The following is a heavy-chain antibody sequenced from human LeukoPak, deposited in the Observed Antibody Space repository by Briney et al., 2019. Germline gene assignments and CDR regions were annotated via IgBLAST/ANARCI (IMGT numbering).Heavy chain of an antibody. D-gene: IGHD3-9*01. J-gene: IGHJ6*04. Sequence: GGSLRLSCAASGFTFSSYGMHWVRQAPGKGLEWAAVIWYDGSNKYYADSVKGRFTISRDNSKNTLYLQMNSLRAEDTAVYYCARGYYDILTGSYYYGMDVWGKGTTVTVSS. CDR3: ARGYYDILTGSYYYGMDV. CDR1: GFTFSSYG. CDR2: IWYDGSNK. V-gene: IGHV3-33*01.